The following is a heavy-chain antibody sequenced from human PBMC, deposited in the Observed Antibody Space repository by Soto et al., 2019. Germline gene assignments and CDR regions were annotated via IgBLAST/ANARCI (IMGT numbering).Heavy chain of an antibody. CDR2: ISSSGGNT. CDR1: GFSFSTYT. CDR3: AKDLRTGVASTYFDY. D-gene: IGHD3-3*01. J-gene: IGHJ4*02. Sequence: GGSLRLSCAASGFSFSTYTMSWVRQAPGKGLEWVSGISSSGGNTYYSDSVKGRFTISRDNSKDTLFLQMNRLGAEDTALYFCAKDLRTGVASTYFDYWGQGNLVTVSS. V-gene: IGHV3-23*01.